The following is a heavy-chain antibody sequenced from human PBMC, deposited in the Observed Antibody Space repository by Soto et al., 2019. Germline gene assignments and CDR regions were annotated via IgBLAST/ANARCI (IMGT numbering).Heavy chain of an antibody. CDR2: ISYDGSNK. CDR3: ARVNVVVVAANYYGMDV. CDR1: GFTFSSYA. Sequence: QVQLVESGGGVVQPGRSLRLSCAASGFTFSSYAMHWVRQAPGKELEWVAVISYDGSNKYYADSVKGRFTISRDNSKNTLYLQMNSLRAEDTAVYYCARVNVVVVAANYYGMDVWGQATTVTVSS. J-gene: IGHJ6*02. D-gene: IGHD2-15*01. V-gene: IGHV3-30-3*01.